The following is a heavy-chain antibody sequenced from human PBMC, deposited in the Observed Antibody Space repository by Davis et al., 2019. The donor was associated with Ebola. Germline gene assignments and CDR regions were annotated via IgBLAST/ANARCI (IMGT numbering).Heavy chain of an antibody. CDR3: ARFNWGHRNFDY. D-gene: IGHD7-27*01. CDR1: GDSVSGSSGA. J-gene: IGHJ4*02. Sequence: HSQTLSLTCAISGDSVSGSSGAWNWIRQSPSRGLEWLGRTYYNSKWYSDYAVSVKSRIIFSPDTSKNQFSLQLNSVTPEDTAVYYCARFNWGHRNFDYWGQGTLVTVSS. CDR2: TYYNSKWYS. V-gene: IGHV6-1*01.